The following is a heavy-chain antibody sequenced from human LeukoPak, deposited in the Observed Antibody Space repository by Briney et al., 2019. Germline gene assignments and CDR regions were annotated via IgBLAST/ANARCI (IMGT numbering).Heavy chain of an antibody. CDR1: GFTFSSYE. CDR2: ISSSGSTI. D-gene: IGHD6-13*01. J-gene: IGHJ4*02. V-gene: IGHV3-48*03. Sequence: GGSLRLSCAASGFTFSSYEMNWARQAPGKGLEWVSYISSSGSTIYYADSVKGRFTISRDNAKNSLYLQMNSLRAKDTAVYYCARGGVLTAAGTDYWGQGTLVTVSS. CDR3: ARGGVLTAAGTDY.